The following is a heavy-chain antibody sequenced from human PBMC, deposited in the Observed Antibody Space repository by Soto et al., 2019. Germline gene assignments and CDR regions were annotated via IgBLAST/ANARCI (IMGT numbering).Heavy chain of an antibody. V-gene: IGHV4-39*01. J-gene: IGHJ5*02. CDR2: IYYSGST. CDR1: GGSISSSSYY. D-gene: IGHD4-17*01. Sequence: QLQLQESGPGLVKPSETLSLTCTVSGGSISSSSYYWGWIRQPPGKGLEWIGSIYYSGSTYYNPSLQSRVAIAVDASKSQFSLQRSSVTAADPAVYYCARRYDYGGLNWFDPWGQGTLVTVSS. CDR3: ARRYDYGGLNWFDP.